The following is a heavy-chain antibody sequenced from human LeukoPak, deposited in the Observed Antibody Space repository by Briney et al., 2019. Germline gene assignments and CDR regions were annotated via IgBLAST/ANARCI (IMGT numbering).Heavy chain of an antibody. J-gene: IGHJ4*02. CDR3: ARVNYDFWSGYHLNY. Sequence: PGGSLRLSCAASGFTFSSYGMHWVRQAPGKGLEWVSSISSSSSYIYYADSVKGRFTISRDNAKNSLYLQMNSLRAEDTAVYYCARVNYDFWSGYHLNYWGQGTLVTVSS. V-gene: IGHV3-21*01. CDR2: ISSSSSYI. D-gene: IGHD3-3*01. CDR1: GFTFSSYG.